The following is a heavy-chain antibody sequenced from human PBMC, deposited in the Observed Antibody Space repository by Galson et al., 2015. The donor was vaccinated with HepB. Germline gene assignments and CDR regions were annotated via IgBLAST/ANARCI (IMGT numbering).Heavy chain of an antibody. CDR2: ISGRDDST. J-gene: IGHJ4*02. CDR1: GFTFTSYA. V-gene: IGHV3-23*01. Sequence: SLRLSCAASGFTFTSYALTWVRQAPGKGLEWVSTISGRDDSTNYADSVKGRFTISRDNSKNTLYLQMNSLRVEDTAIYYCAKEHPYTSLDYWGQGTLVTVSS. D-gene: IGHD3-16*01. CDR3: AKEHPYTSLDY.